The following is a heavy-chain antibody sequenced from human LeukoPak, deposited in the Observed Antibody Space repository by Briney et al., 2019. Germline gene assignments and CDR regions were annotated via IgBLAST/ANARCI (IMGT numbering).Heavy chain of an antibody. J-gene: IGHJ4*02. CDR2: INWTGSST. Sequence: PGGSLRLSCAATGYTFGDYGMSWVRQVPGKGLEWISGINWTGSSTGYADSVKGRFTISRDNAKNSLYLQMNSLRAEDTAVYYCARDKHYYDSSGYYYYFDYWGQGTLVTVSS. D-gene: IGHD3-22*01. CDR3: ARDKHYYDSSGYYYYFDY. V-gene: IGHV3-20*04. CDR1: GYTFGDYG.